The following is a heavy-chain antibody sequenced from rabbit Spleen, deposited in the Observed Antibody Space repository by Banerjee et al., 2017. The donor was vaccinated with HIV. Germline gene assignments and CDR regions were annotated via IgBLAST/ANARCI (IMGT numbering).Heavy chain of an antibody. Sequence: QSLVEDCGGLVEPPASLIPLSSASAGFFISSYYMSCFVHAPAKGRLGFACIFAGGSGRTYYVRWAKGRLTISQTPTTTVTLQMSSLTAADTATCFCARDEVYASYAGYSYALLSCFDLWGQAPSSPS. J-gene: IGHJ4*01. D-gene: IGHD8-1*01. CDR2: IFAGGSGRT. V-gene: IGHV1S40*01. CDR1: AGFFISSYY. CDR3: ARDEVYASYAGYSYALLSCFDL.